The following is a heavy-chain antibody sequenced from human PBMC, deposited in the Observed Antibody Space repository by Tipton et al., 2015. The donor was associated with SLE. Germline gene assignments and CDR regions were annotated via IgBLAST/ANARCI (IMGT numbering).Heavy chain of an antibody. CDR2: ISSSGSTI. J-gene: IGHJ4*02. V-gene: IGHV3-48*03. CDR3: ARVRLGIWDY. D-gene: IGHD7-27*01. CDR1: GFTFSSYE. Sequence: TLRLSCAASGFTFSSYEMNWVRQAPGKGLEWVSYISSSGSTIYYADSVKGRFTISRDNAKNSLYLQMNSLRAEDTAVYYCARVRLGIWDYWGQGTLVTVSS.